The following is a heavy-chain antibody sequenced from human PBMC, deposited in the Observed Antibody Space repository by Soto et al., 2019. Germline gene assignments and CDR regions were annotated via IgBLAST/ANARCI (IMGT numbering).Heavy chain of an antibody. V-gene: IGHV1-69*13. CDR1: GGTFSSYA. CDR3: ARAFSGGTCHGAMTTETTRYFDY. Sequence: SVKVSCKASGGTFSSYAISWVRQAPGQGLEWMGGIIPIFGTANYAQKFQGRVTITADESTSTAYMELSSLRSEDTAVYYCARAFSGGTCHGAMTTETTRYFDYWGQGMMVTVSS. J-gene: IGHJ4*02. CDR2: IIPIFGTA. D-gene: IGHD4-17*01.